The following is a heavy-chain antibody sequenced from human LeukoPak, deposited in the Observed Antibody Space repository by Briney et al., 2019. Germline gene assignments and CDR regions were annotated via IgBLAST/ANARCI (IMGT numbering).Heavy chain of an antibody. J-gene: IGHJ6*02. V-gene: IGHV4-34*01. D-gene: IGHD1-7*01. Sequence: SETLSLTCAVYGGSFSGYYWSWIRQPPGKGPEWIGEINHSGSTNYNPSLKSRVTISVDTSKNQFSLKLSSVTAADTAVYYCARGAIRTGTTLFYYGMDVWGQGTTATVSS. CDR3: ARGAIRTGTTLFYYGMDV. CDR2: INHSGST. CDR1: GGSFSGYY.